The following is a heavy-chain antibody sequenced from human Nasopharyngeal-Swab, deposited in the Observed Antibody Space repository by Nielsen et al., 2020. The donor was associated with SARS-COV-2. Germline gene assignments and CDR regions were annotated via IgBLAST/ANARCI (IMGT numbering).Heavy chain of an antibody. D-gene: IGHD1-26*01. CDR2: LRYDGSNK. Sequence: GESLKISCAASGFIFSNYAMQWVRQAPGKGLEWVAFLRYDGSNKRYADSVKGRFTISRDNSKNALYLEMNSLRAEDTALYYCARDVAIVGATLENWGQGTLVTVSS. J-gene: IGHJ4*02. CDR3: ARDVAIVGATLEN. CDR1: GFIFSNYA. V-gene: IGHV3-30*02.